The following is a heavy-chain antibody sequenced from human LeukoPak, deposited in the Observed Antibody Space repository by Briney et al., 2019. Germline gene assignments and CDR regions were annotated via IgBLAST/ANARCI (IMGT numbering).Heavy chain of an antibody. D-gene: IGHD1-7*01. CDR1: GYTFTSYG. CDR3: ARVDWNYSDLDY. J-gene: IGHJ4*02. Sequence: GSVKVSCKASGYTFTSYGISWVRQAPGQGLEWMGWISAYNGNTNYAQKLQGRVTMTTDTSTSTAYMELRSLRSDDTAVYYCARVDWNYSDLDYWGQGTLVTVSS. V-gene: IGHV1-18*01. CDR2: ISAYNGNT.